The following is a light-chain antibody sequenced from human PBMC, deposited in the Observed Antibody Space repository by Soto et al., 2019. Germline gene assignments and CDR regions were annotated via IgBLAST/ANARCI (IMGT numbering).Light chain of an antibody. CDR3: QQSYSTPPWT. CDR1: QSIRMY. CDR2: GAS. Sequence: DIQMTQSPSSLSASVGDRVTITCRASQSIRMYLSWYQQKPGKAPTLVIYGASTLYSGVPSRFSGTGSGTEFTLTISGLQPEDFATYYCQQSYSTPPWTFGQGTKVEIK. V-gene: IGKV1-39*01. J-gene: IGKJ1*01.